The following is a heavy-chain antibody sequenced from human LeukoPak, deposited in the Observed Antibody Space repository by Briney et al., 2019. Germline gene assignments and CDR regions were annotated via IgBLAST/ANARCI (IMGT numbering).Heavy chain of an antibody. CDR1: GGSISSYY. Sequence: PSETLSLTCTVSGGSISSYYWSWIRQPPGKGLEWIGYIYYSGSTNYNPSLKSRVTISVDTSKNQFSLKLSSVTAADTAVYYCARDLKGYDFWSGYLSRYFDLWGRGTLVTVSS. CDR2: IYYSGST. V-gene: IGHV4-59*12. CDR3: ARDLKGYDFWSGYLSRYFDL. J-gene: IGHJ2*01. D-gene: IGHD3-3*01.